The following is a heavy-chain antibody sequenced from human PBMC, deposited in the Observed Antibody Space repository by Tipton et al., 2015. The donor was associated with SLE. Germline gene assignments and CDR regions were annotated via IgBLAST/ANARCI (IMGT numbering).Heavy chain of an antibody. CDR3: AKSTGPTVTIYDY. D-gene: IGHD4-17*01. V-gene: IGHV4-59*07. Sequence: TLSLTCSVSGGSISTYYWSWIRQPPGKGLEWIGTFYYSGNTYFNPSLKSRVTISVDTSKNQFSLKLSSVTAADTAVYYCAKSTGPTVTIYDYWGQGTLVTVSS. J-gene: IGHJ4*02. CDR2: FYYSGNT. CDR1: GGSISTYY.